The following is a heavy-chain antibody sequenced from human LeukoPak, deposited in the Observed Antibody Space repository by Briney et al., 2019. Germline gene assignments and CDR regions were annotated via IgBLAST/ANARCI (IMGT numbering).Heavy chain of an antibody. V-gene: IGHV3-48*04. CDR2: ISSGGSSI. CDR3: ARRQFYYYGMDV. CDR1: GLTFRGYN. D-gene: IGHD5-24*01. J-gene: IGHJ6*02. Sequence: GGSLRLSCAASGLTFRGYNMNWVRQAPGKGLEWVSYISSGGSSIYYADSVKGRFTISRDNAKNSLYLQMNSLRAEDTAVYYCARRQFYYYGMDVWGQGTTVTVSS.